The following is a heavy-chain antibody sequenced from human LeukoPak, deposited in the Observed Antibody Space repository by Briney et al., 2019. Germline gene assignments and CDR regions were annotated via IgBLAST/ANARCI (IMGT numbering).Heavy chain of an antibody. Sequence: SETLSLTCTVAGGSISSYYWSWIRQPAGKGLEWIGRIYTSGSTNYNPSLKSRVTMSVDTSKNQFSLKLSSVTAADTAVYYCARDVPTYYYDSSGYKFGVYAFDIWGQGTMVTVSS. CDR2: IYTSGST. J-gene: IGHJ3*02. D-gene: IGHD3-22*01. CDR3: ARDVPTYYYDSSGYKFGVYAFDI. CDR1: GGSISSYY. V-gene: IGHV4-4*07.